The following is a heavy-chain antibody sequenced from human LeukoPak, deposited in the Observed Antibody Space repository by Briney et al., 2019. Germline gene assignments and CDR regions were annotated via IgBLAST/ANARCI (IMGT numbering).Heavy chain of an antibody. J-gene: IGHJ4*02. CDR2: ISSSSSYI. CDR1: GFTFSSYS. D-gene: IGHD2-15*01. V-gene: IGHV3-21*04. CDR3: AKAPLGYCSGGSCYSEDY. Sequence: GGSLRLSCAASGFTFSSYSMNWVRQAPGKGLEWVSSISSSSSYIYYADSVKGRFTISRDNSKNTLYLQMNSLRAEDTAVYYCAKAPLGYCSGGSCYSEDYWGQGTLVTVSS.